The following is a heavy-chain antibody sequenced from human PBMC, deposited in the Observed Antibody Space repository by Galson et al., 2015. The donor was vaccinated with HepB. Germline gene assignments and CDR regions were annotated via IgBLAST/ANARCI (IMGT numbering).Heavy chain of an antibody. Sequence: SLRLSCAASRFTVSSNYMSWVRQAPGKGLEWVSVIYSGGNTYYADSVKGRFTISRDNSKNTLYLQMNSLRAEDTAVYYCARDQGDGYLNYYYYYGMDVWGQGTTVTVSS. J-gene: IGHJ6*02. CDR3: ARDQGDGYLNYYYYYGMDV. CDR1: RFTVSSNY. CDR2: IYSGGNT. V-gene: IGHV3-66*02. D-gene: IGHD5-24*01.